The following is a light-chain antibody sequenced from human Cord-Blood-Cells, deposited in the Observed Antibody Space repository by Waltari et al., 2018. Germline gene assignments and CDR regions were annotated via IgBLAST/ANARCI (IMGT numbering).Light chain of an antibody. V-gene: IGKV3-20*01. CDR1: QSVSSSY. CDR3: QQYGSSPRT. Sequence: EIVLTQSPGTLSSSPGERATLSCRASQSVSSSYLAWYQQKPGQAPRLLIYGASSRATGIPDRFSGSGSGTDVTLTISRLEPEEFAVYYCQQYGSSPRTFGQGTKVEIK. CDR2: GAS. J-gene: IGKJ1*01.